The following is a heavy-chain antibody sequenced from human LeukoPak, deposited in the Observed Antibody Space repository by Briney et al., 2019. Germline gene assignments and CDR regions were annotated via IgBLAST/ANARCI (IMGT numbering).Heavy chain of an antibody. CDR2: IYYSGST. CDR3: ARTGSSSWYDP. D-gene: IGHD6-13*01. J-gene: IGHJ5*02. V-gene: IGHV4-39*01. CDR1: GGSIRSSTYY. Sequence: SETLSLTCTVSGGSIRSSTYYWGWIRQPPGKGLEWIGSIYYSGSTYYNPSLKSRVTISVDTSKNQFSLKLSPVTAADTAVYYCARTGSSSWYDPWGRGTLVTVSS.